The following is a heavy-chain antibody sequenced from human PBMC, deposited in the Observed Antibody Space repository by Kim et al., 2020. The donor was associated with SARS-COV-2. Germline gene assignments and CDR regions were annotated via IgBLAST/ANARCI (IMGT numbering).Heavy chain of an antibody. CDR3: AKPTYDSSGYHY. V-gene: IGHV3-30*02. J-gene: IGHJ4*02. Sequence: YYADSVKGRFTISRDNSKNTLYLQMNSLRAEDTALYYCAKPTYDSSGYHYWGQGTLVTVSS. D-gene: IGHD3-22*01.